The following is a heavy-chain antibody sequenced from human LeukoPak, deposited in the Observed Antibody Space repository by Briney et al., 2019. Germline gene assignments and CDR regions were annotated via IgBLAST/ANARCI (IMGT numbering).Heavy chain of an antibody. Sequence: PGGSLRLSCAASGFTFSDYYMSWIRQAPGKGLECVSFISSSSSYTNYADSVKGRFTITRDNAKNSLYLQMDSLRAEDTAVYYCAGVRGVYGSGSYYFDYWDQGTLVTVSS. J-gene: IGHJ4*02. D-gene: IGHD3-10*01. CDR1: GFTFSDYY. CDR3: AGVRGVYGSGSYYFDY. V-gene: IGHV3-11*05. CDR2: ISSSSSYT.